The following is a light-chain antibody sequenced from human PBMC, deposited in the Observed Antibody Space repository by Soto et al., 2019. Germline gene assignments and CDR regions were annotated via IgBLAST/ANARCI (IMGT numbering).Light chain of an antibody. J-gene: IGLJ2*01. CDR2: LNSDGRH. CDR1: SRHSSYA. V-gene: IGLV4-69*01. Sequence: QLVLTQSPSASASLGASDKLTCTLSSRHSSYAIAWHQQQPEKGPRYLMKLNSDGRHTKGGGIPDRFSGSSSGTERYLTISSLQSEDEADYYCQTWGTGILVFGGGTKLTVL. CDR3: QTWGTGILV.